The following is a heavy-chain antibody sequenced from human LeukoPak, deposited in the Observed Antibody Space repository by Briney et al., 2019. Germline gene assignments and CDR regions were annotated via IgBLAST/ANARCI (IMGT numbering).Heavy chain of an antibody. CDR1: GFTFSSYS. CDR2: ISSSSSTI. J-gene: IGHJ6*02. Sequence: GGSLRLSCTASGFTFSSYSMNWVRQAPGKGLEWVSYISSSSSTIYYADSVKGRFTISRDNVKNSLYLQMSSLRDEDTAVYYCARANGMDVWGQGTTVTVSS. CDR3: ARANGMDV. V-gene: IGHV3-48*02.